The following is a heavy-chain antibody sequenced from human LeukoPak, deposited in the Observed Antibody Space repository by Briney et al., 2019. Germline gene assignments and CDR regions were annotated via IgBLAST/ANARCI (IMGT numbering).Heavy chain of an antibody. CDR3: AKDFDFWSGNHAFDI. D-gene: IGHD3-3*01. CDR2: ISGSGGST. Sequence: SGGSLRLSCAPSGFTFSSYAMSWVRQAPGKGLEWVSAISGSGGSTYYADSVKGRFTISRNNSKNTLYLQMNSLRAEDTAVYYCAKDFDFWSGNHAFDIWGQGTMVTVSS. CDR1: GFTFSSYA. V-gene: IGHV3-23*01. J-gene: IGHJ3*02.